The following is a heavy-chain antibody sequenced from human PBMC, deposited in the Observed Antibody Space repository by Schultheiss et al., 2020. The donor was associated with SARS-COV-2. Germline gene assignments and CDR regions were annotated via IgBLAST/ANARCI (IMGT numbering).Heavy chain of an antibody. V-gene: IGHV4-39*01. CDR2: IYYSGST. J-gene: IGHJ5*02. CDR3: ARLAARRGWFDP. D-gene: IGHD6-6*01. Sequence: GSLRLSCVVYGGSFTDYYWGWIRQPPGKGLEWIGSIYYSGSTYYNPSLKSRVTISVDTSKNQFSLKLSSVTAADTAVYYCARLAARRGWFDPWGQGTLVTVSS. CDR1: GGSFTDYY.